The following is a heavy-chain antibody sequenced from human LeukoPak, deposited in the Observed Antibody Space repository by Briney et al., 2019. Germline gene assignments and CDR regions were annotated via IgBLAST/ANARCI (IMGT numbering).Heavy chain of an antibody. CDR2: INPNSGGT. V-gene: IGHV1-2*02. CDR1: GYTFTGYY. D-gene: IGHD2-2*01. Sequence: ASVKVSCKASGYTFTGYYMHWVRQAPGQGLEWMRWINPNSGGTNYAQKFQGRVTMTRDTSISTAYMELSRLRSDDTAVYYCARVCSSTSCYPDYYMDVWGKGTTVTVSS. J-gene: IGHJ6*03. CDR3: ARVCSSTSCYPDYYMDV.